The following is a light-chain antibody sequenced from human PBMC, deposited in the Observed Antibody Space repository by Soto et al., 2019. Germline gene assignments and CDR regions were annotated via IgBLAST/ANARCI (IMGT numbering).Light chain of an antibody. J-gene: IGKJ2*02. CDR1: QSVGSY. Sequence: EIVLTQSPATLSLSPGERATLSCRASQSVGSYLAWYQQKPGQAPRLLIYEASNRATGIPARFSGSGSGTDFTLTISSLEPEDFAVYFCQQRSNWPRGTSGQGTKVEIK. V-gene: IGKV3-11*01. CDR2: EAS. CDR3: QQRSNWPRGT.